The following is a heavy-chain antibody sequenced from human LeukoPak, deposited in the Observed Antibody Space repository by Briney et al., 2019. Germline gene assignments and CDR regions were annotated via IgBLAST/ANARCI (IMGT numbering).Heavy chain of an antibody. D-gene: IGHD3-22*01. J-gene: IGHJ4*02. CDR3: AKRQVYCYDSRASTNYFDY. CDR1: GFTFSSYA. V-gene: IGHV3-23*01. CDR2: ISGSGGST. Sequence: GGSLRLSCAASGFTFSSYAMSWVRQAPGKGLEWVSAISGSGGSTYYADSVKGRFTISRDNSKNTLYLQMNSLRAEDTAVYYCAKRQVYCYDSRASTNYFDYWGQGTLVTVSS.